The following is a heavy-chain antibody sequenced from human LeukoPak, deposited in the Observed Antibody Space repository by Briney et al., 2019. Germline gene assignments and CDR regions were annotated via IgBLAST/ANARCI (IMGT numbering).Heavy chain of an antibody. V-gene: IGHV1-69*04. Sequence: GFSVKVSCKASGGAFSSYAISWVRQAPGQGLEWMGRIIPILGIANYAQKFQGRVTITADKSTSTAYMELSSLRSEDTAVYYCARVGGDYYGSGSPTDYWGQGTLVTVSS. D-gene: IGHD3-10*01. CDR1: GGAFSSYA. CDR2: IIPILGIA. CDR3: ARVGGDYYGSGSPTDY. J-gene: IGHJ4*02.